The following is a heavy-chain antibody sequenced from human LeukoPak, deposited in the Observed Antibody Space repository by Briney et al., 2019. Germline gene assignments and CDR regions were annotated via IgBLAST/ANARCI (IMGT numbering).Heavy chain of an antibody. CDR1: GGSISSYY. J-gene: IGHJ4*02. Sequence: SETLSLTCTVSGGSISSYYWSWIRQPAGKGLEWIGRIYTSGSTNYNPSLKSRVTMLVDTSKNQFSLKLSSVTAADTAVYYCARDNVVVTAIPFDYWGQGTLVTVSS. D-gene: IGHD2-21*02. CDR3: ARDNVVVTAIPFDY. CDR2: IYTSGST. V-gene: IGHV4-4*07.